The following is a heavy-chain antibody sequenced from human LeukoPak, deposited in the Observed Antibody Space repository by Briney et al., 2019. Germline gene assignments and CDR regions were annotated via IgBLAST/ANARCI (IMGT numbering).Heavy chain of an antibody. CDR3: TKPGSGWNYFDS. V-gene: IGHV3-73*01. J-gene: IGHJ4*02. Sequence: PGGSLRLSCAASGFSFSDSAMHWVRQASGKGLEWVGRIRSKANTYATAYTVSVKGRFTISRDDSKNTAYLQMNSLKTEDTAVYYCTKPGSGWNYFDSWGQGTLVTVSA. CDR1: GFSFSDSA. CDR2: IRSKANTYAT. D-gene: IGHD6-19*01.